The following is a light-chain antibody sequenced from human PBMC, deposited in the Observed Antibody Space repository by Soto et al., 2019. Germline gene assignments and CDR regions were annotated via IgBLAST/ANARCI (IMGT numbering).Light chain of an antibody. CDR1: QSVSSSY. CDR2: GAS. V-gene: IGKV3-20*01. CDR3: QQYGNSPPNT. Sequence: EIVLTQSPGTLSLSPGERATLSCRASQSVSSSYLAWYQQKPGQAPRLLIYGASSRATGIPDRFSGSGSGTDFTLPISRREPEDFAVYFCQQYGNSPPNTFGQGTKVEIK. J-gene: IGKJ2*01.